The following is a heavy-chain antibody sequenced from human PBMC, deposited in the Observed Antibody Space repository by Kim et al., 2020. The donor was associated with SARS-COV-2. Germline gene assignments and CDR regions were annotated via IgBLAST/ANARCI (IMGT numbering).Heavy chain of an antibody. Sequence: YNTPPLKRRVTTSVDTSKNQFSLKMSSVTAADTAVYYCARLLGWAYYFYYWGQGTLVTVSS. J-gene: IGHJ4*02. V-gene: IGHV4-39*01. CDR3: ARLLGWAYYFYY. D-gene: IGHD2-8*02.